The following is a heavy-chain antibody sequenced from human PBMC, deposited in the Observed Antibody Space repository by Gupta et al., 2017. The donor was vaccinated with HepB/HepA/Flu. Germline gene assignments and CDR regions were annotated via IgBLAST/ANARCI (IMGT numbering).Heavy chain of an antibody. J-gene: IGHJ6*02. CDR1: GGSISSSNW. Sequence: QVQLQESGPGLVKPSGTLPLTCAVSGGSISSSNWWSWVRQPPGQGLEWIGEIYHSGSTNYNPSLKSRVTISVDKSKNQFSLKLSSVTAADTAVYYCARGKYYDFWSGYWDYYYYGMDVWGQGTTVTVSS. V-gene: IGHV4-4*02. CDR2: IYHSGST. D-gene: IGHD3-3*01. CDR3: ARGKYYDFWSGYWDYYYYGMDV.